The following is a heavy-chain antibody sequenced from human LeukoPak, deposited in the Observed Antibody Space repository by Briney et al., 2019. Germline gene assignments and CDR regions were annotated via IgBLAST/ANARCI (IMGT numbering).Heavy chain of an antibody. D-gene: IGHD3-10*01. V-gene: IGHV3-9*01. CDR1: GFTFDDYA. CDR2: ISWNSGSI. CDR3: EKDMVGGLKVVFDY. J-gene: IGHJ4*02. Sequence: GGSLRLSCAASGFTFDDYAMHWVRQAPGKGLEWVSGISWNSGSIGYADSVKGRFTISRDNAKNSLYLQMNSLRAEDTALYYCEKDMVGGLKVVFDYGGQEPLVTVPS.